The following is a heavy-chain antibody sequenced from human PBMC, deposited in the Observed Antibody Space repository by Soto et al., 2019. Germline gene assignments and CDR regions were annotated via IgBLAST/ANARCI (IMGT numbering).Heavy chain of an antibody. J-gene: IGHJ3*02. Sequence: QVQLVESGGGVVQPGTSLRLSCEASGFTFSGFGMHWVRRAPGKGLELVAVIWYDGSKKYYADCVKGRFTISRDNSKNALYLQMNSLRAEDTAVYYCARGRGGSYGGNSAHFDIWGQGTLVTVSS. CDR3: ARGRGGSYGGNSAHFDI. V-gene: IGHV3-33*01. D-gene: IGHD4-17*01. CDR1: GFTFSGFG. CDR2: IWYDGSKK.